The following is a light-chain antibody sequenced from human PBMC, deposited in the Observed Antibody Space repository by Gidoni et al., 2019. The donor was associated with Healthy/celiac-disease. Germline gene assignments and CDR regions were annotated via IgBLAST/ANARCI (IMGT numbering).Light chain of an antibody. Sequence: ATLSVSPGERATLSCRASQSVSSNLAWYQQKPGQAPRLLIYGASTRATGIPARFSGSGSGTEFTLTISSLQSEDFAVYYCQQYNNWPPGTFXQXTKVEIK. CDR3: QQYNNWPPGT. CDR2: GAS. V-gene: IGKV3-15*01. J-gene: IGKJ1*01. CDR1: QSVSSN.